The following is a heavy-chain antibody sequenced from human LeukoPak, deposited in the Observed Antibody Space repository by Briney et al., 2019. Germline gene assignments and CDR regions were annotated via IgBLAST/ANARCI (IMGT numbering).Heavy chain of an antibody. D-gene: IGHD2-2*01. Sequence: ASVKVSCKASGYTFTSYGISWVRQAPGQGLEWMGWISAYNGNTNYAQKLQGRVTMTTDTSTSTAYMGLRSLRSDDTAVYYCARDEQVGYCSSTSCPYLYWGQGTLVTVSS. J-gene: IGHJ4*02. CDR1: GYTFTSYG. V-gene: IGHV1-18*01. CDR3: ARDEQVGYCSSTSCPYLY. CDR2: ISAYNGNT.